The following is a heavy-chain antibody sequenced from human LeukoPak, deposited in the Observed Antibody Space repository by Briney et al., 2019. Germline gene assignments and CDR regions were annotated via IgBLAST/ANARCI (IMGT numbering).Heavy chain of an antibody. Sequence: SETLSLTCTVSGGSISSSSYYWGWIRQPPGKGLEWIGSIYYSGSTYYNPSLKSRVTISVDTSKNQFSLRLSSVTAADTALYYCARDRGDGYNYNAYNIWGQGTMVTVSS. J-gene: IGHJ3*02. CDR2: IYYSGST. V-gene: IGHV4-39*07. CDR1: GGSISSSSYY. D-gene: IGHD5-24*01. CDR3: ARDRGDGYNYNAYNI.